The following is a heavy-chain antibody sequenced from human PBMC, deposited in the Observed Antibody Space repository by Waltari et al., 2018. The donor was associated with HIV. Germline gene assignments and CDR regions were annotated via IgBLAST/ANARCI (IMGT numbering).Heavy chain of an antibody. D-gene: IGHD3-22*01. CDR2: IYYSGST. V-gene: IGHV4-59*01. J-gene: IGHJ2*01. CDR1: GGSISSYY. Sequence: QVQLQESGPGLVKPSETLSLTCTVSGGSISSYYWSCIRPPPGKALEWIGYIYYSGSTNYNPSLKSRVTISVDTSKNQFSLKLSSVTAADTAVYYCAREGHYYDSSGYPRGYFDLWGRGTLVTVSS. CDR3: AREGHYYDSSGYPRGYFDL.